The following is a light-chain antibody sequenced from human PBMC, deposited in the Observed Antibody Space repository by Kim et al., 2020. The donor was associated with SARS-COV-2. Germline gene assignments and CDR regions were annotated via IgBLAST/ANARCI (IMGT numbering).Light chain of an antibody. V-gene: IGKV1-17*01. CDR2: AAS. Sequence: ASVGDRGIISCRASQGIRTVLACDQHKPRKAPKRLIYAASLLQTGVPATFSGSGLGTEFTLTISSLQPEDFATYYCLQHESRPWTFGQGTKVDIK. J-gene: IGKJ1*01. CDR3: LQHESRPWT. CDR1: QGIRTV.